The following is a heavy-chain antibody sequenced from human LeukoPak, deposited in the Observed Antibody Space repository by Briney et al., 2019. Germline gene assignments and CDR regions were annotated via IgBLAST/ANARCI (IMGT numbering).Heavy chain of an antibody. CDR1: GFTFSNYW. Sequence: PGGSLRLSCAASGFTFSNYWMSWVRQAPGKGLEWVANIRQDGSEKYYVDSMRGRFTISRDNAKNSLYLQMSSLRAADTAVYYCARLPWYGGNSADAFDIWGQGTMVTVSS. D-gene: IGHD4-23*01. CDR3: ARLPWYGGNSADAFDI. J-gene: IGHJ3*02. CDR2: IRQDGSEK. V-gene: IGHV3-7*01.